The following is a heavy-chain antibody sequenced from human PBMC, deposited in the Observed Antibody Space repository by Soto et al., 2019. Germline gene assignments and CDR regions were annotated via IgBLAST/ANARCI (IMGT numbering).Heavy chain of an antibody. V-gene: IGHV3-23*01. Sequence: GGSLRLSCAASGFTFSSYAMSWVRQAPGKGLEWVSAISGSGGSTYYADSVKGRFTISRDNSKNTLYLQMNSLRAEDTAVYYCWARGLAGFYYYYGMDVWGQGTTVTVSS. CDR1: GFTFSSYA. CDR2: ISGSGGST. CDR3: WARGLAGFYYYYGMDV. D-gene: IGHD6-19*01. J-gene: IGHJ6*02.